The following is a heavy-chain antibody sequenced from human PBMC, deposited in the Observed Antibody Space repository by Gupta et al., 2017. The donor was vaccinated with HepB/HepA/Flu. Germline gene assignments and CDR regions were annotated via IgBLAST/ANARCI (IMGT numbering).Heavy chain of an antibody. J-gene: IGHJ4*02. D-gene: IGHD3-22*01. Sequence: QVQLQQWGAGLLKPSETLSLTCAVYGGSFSGYYWSWIRQPPGKGLEWIGEINHSGSTNYNPSLKSRVTISVDTSKNQFSLKLSSVTAADTAVYYCARAPKYYYDSSGYYSLFYFDYWGQGTLVTVSS. CDR3: ARAPKYYYDSSGYYSLFYFDY. CDR1: GGSFSGYY. CDR2: INHSGST. V-gene: IGHV4-34*01.